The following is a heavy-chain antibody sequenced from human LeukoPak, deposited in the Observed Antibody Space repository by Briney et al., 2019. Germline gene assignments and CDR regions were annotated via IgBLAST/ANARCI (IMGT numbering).Heavy chain of an antibody. J-gene: IGHJ4*02. D-gene: IGHD3-3*01. CDR2: ISYDGSNK. V-gene: IGHV3-30-3*01. Sequence: GGSLRLSCAASGFTFSSYAMHWVRQAPGKGLEWVAVISYDGSNKYYADSVKGRFTISRDNSKNTLYLQMNSLRAGDTAVYYCARDSFPYDPFDYWGQGILVAVSS. CDR3: ARDSFPYDPFDY. CDR1: GFTFSSYA.